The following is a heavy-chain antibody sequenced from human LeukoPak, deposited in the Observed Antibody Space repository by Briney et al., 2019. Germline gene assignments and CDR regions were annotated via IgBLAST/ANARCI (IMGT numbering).Heavy chain of an antibody. CDR3: ARGIAAAGFDY. V-gene: IGHV4-39*07. Sequence: SETLSLTCTVSGGSISSSSYYWSWIRQPPGKGLEWIGEINHSGSTNYNPSLKSRVTISVDTSKNQFSLKLSSVTGADTAVYYCARGIAAAGFDYWGQGTLVTVSS. D-gene: IGHD6-13*01. CDR1: GGSISSSSYY. J-gene: IGHJ4*02. CDR2: INHSGST.